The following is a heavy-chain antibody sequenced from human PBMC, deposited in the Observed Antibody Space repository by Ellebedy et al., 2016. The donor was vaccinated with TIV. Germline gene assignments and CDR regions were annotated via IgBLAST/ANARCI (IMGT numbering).Heavy chain of an antibody. CDR2: ISAYNGNT. J-gene: IGHJ4*02. V-gene: IGHV1-18*01. CDR1: GSAFASYG. CDR3: ARDMVQGMVARYLWFDY. Sequence: ASVKVSCKASGSAFASYGISWVRQAPGQGLEWMGWISAYNGNTKFAQKVQGRVTLTTDSSTSTAYMELRSLRSDDTAVYYCARDMVQGMVARYLWFDYWGQGTVVTVSS. D-gene: IGHD3-10*01.